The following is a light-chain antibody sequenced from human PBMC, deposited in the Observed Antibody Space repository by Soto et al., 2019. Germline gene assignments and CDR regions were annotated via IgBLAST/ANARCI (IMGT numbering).Light chain of an antibody. CDR1: QSISSY. Sequence: DIQMTQSPSSLSASVGDRVTITCRASQSISSYLNWYQQKPGKAPKLLIYAASSLQSGVPSRFSGSGSGTDFTLTISSLQTEDFATYYCQQSYSTPRALTFGGGTKVEIK. J-gene: IGKJ4*01. CDR3: QQSYSTPRALT. V-gene: IGKV1-39*01. CDR2: AAS.